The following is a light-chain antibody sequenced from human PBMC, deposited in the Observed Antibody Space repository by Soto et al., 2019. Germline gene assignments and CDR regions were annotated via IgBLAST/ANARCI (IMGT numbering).Light chain of an antibody. CDR3: QQYYNWPLT. CDR1: PSISSN. Sequence: ELVITQSANTLSLVQGERATLSCRASPSISSNLAWYQQKPGQAPRLLTYGASTRATGIPARFSGSGSGTEFTLTISSLQPEDFAVYYCQQYYNWPLTFGQGTKVDIK. V-gene: IGKV3-15*01. CDR2: GAS. J-gene: IGKJ1*01.